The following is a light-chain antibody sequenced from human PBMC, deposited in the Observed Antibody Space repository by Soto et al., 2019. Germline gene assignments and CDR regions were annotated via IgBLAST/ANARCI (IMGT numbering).Light chain of an antibody. V-gene: IGKV1-39*01. CDR1: QIISSY. J-gene: IGKJ5*01. Sequence: DIQMTQSPSSLSASVGDRVTITFRASQIISSYLNWYQQKPGKAPKLLIYAASSLQSGVPSRFSGSGSGTDFTVTISSLQPEYFATYHCHQSYRSPPKATFGQGTRLEIK. CDR3: HQSYRSPPKAT. CDR2: AAS.